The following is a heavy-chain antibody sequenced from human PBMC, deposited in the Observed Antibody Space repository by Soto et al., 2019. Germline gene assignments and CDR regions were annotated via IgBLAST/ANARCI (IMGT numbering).Heavy chain of an antibody. D-gene: IGHD3-10*01. Sequence: SETLSLTCTVSGGSISSGGYYWSWIRQHPGKGLEWIGYIYYSGSTYYNPSLKSRVTISVDTSKNQFSLKLSSVTAADTAVYYGARDVGPGGGYMDVWGKGTTVTVAS. V-gene: IGHV4-31*03. CDR1: GGSISSGGYY. CDR2: IYYSGST. CDR3: ARDVGPGGGYMDV. J-gene: IGHJ6*03.